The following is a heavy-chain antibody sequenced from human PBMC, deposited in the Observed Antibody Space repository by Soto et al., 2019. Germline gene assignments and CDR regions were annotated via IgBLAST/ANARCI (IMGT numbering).Heavy chain of an antibody. D-gene: IGHD3-10*01. CDR3: ANGRGITMVRGVL. V-gene: IGHV3-30*18. J-gene: IGHJ4*02. Sequence: QVQLVESGGGVVQPGRSLRLSCAASGFTFSSYGMHWVRQAPGKGLEWVAVISYDGSNKYYADSVKGRFTISRDNSKNTLYLQMNSLRAEDTAVYYCANGRGITMVRGVLWGQLTLVTVSS. CDR1: GFTFSSYG. CDR2: ISYDGSNK.